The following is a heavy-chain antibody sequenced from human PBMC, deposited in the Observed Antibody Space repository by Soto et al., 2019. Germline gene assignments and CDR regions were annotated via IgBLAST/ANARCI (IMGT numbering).Heavy chain of an antibody. V-gene: IGHV1-69*13. Sequence: SVKVSCKASGYTFTSYGISWVRQAPGQGLEWMGGIIPIFGKANYAQKFQGRVTITADESTGTAYMELSSLRSEDTAVYYCAAVPVLRFLKWLPAYFDYWGRGTLVTVSS. D-gene: IGHD3-3*01. CDR1: GYTFTSYG. CDR2: IIPIFGKA. CDR3: AAVPVLRFLKWLPAYFDY. J-gene: IGHJ4*02.